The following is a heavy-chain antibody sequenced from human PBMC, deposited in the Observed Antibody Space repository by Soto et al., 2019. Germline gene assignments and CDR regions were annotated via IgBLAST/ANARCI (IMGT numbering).Heavy chain of an antibody. CDR1: GYTFTTYG. Sequence: QPQLVQSGPEVRKPGASVNVSCKASGYTFTTYGISWVRQAPGQGLEWMGWIGGYNGDSPNAQKFQGRLTMTRDTSTKTAYMELRSLRSDDTAVYYCARVGNNGWPLEYDYGGQGTLVTVSS. CDR3: ARVGNNGWPLEYDY. J-gene: IGHJ4*02. CDR2: IGGYNGDS. V-gene: IGHV1-18*04. D-gene: IGHD2-8*01.